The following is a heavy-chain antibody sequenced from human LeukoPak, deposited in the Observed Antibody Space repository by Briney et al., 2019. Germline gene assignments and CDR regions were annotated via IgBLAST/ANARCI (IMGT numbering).Heavy chain of an antibody. J-gene: IGHJ4*02. V-gene: IGHV4-59*01. CDR3: AKGVYIAAAQYGY. CDR2: IYYSGTT. Sequence: KPSETLSLTCTVSGGSISSYYWSWIRQPPGKGLEWIGYIYYSGTTNYNPSLKSRVTTSVDTSKNQFSLKLSSVTAADTAVYYWAKGVYIAAAQYGYWGQGTLVTVSS. D-gene: IGHD6-13*01. CDR1: GGSISSYY.